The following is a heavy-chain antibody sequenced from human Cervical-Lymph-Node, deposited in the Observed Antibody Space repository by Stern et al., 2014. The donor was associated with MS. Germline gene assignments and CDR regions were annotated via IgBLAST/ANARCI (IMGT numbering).Heavy chain of an antibody. CDR2: IIPAFGST. D-gene: IGHD6-13*01. CDR3: ARGPSTSWYSALNWFDP. Sequence: VQLVESGAEVKMPGSSVKVSCKASGGTFIRHSFSWVRPAPGQGLEWMGGIIPAFGSTKYAEKFQGRVNIAADESTSMSCMELTSLRPEDTAVYYCARGPSTSWYSALNWFDPWGQGTLVTVSS. J-gene: IGHJ5*02. V-gene: IGHV1-69*13. CDR1: GGTFIRHS.